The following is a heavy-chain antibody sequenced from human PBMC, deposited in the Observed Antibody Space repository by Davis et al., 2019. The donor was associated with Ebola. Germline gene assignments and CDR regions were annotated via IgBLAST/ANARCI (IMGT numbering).Heavy chain of an antibody. D-gene: IGHD3-16*01. Sequence: GESLKISCAASGFTFSDYYMTWIRQAPGKGLEWISYISSKGGYTNYADSVKGRFTISRDNANNSLLLQMDGLRAEDTAVYYCTRDGHGAYPHFDTWGQGTLVTVSS. CDR3: TRDGHGAYPHFDT. CDR1: GFTFSDYY. V-gene: IGHV3-11*06. J-gene: IGHJ5*02. CDR2: ISSKGGYT.